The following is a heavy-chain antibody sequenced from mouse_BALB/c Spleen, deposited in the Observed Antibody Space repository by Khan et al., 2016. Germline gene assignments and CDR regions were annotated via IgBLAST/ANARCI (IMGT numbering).Heavy chain of an antibody. V-gene: IGHV2-9*02. CDR1: GFSLTSYG. CDR2: IWAGGST. CDR3: ARGPQYYGSPWFFEV. J-gene: IGHJ1*01. Sequence: QVQLKESGPGLVAPSQSLSITCTVSGFSLTSYGVHWVRQPPGKGLEWLGVIWAGGSTKYISALMSRLSISKDNSKSPVFLKMDSRQIDDTAMYYCARGPQYYGSPWFFEVWGAGTTVTVAS. D-gene: IGHD1-1*01.